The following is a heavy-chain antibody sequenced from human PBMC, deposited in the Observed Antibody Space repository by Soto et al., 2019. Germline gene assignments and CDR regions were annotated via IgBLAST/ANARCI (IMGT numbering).Heavy chain of an antibody. D-gene: IGHD6-6*01. CDR1: GFTLSGYA. V-gene: IGHV3-64*01. CDR3: ASRARPDFYYMDV. J-gene: IGHJ6*03. Sequence: EVQLAESGGGLAQPGGSLRLSCAASGFTLSGYAMDWVRQAPGKGLEYVSGISSNGVGTYYANSVQGRFTISRDNSKNTVYLQMGSLRPDDMAVYYCASRARPDFYYMDVWGKGTTVTVSS. CDR2: ISSNGVGT.